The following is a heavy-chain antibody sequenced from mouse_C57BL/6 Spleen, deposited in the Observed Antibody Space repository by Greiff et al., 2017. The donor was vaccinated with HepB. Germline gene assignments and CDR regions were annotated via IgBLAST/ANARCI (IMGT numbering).Heavy chain of an antibody. CDR1: GYTFTGYW. V-gene: IGHV1-9*01. Sequence: QVQLKESGAELMKPGASVKLSCKATGYTFTGYWIEWVKQRPGHGLEWIGEILPGSGSTNYNEKFKGKATFTVDTSSNTAYMQLSSLTTEDSAIYYCARDSYYGSSYKGYFDYWGQGTTLTVSS. D-gene: IGHD1-1*01. J-gene: IGHJ2*01. CDR3: ARDSYYGSSYKGYFDY. CDR2: ILPGSGST.